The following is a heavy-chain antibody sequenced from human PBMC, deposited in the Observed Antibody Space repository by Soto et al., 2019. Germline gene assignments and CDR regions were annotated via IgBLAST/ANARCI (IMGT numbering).Heavy chain of an antibody. Sequence: QVQLQESGPGLVKPSQTLSLTCTVSGGSISSGGHYWSWIRQHPGKGLEWIGYIYYSGSTYYNPSLKSRVTISVDTSKNQFSLKLTSVTAADMAVYYCAREERDFDAFDIWGQGTVVTVSS. V-gene: IGHV4-31*03. CDR2: IYYSGST. J-gene: IGHJ3*02. CDR1: GGSISSGGHY. D-gene: IGHD1-1*01. CDR3: AREERDFDAFDI.